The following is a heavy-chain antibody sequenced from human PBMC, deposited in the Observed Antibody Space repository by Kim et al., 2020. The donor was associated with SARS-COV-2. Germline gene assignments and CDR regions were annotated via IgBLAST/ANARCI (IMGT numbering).Heavy chain of an antibody. CDR3: ARWNYGGRNYYYYYYGMDV. J-gene: IGHJ6*02. D-gene: IGHD1-7*01. Sequence: SETLSLTCTVSGGSISSGGYYWSWIRQHPGKGLEWIGYIYYSGSTYYNPSLKSRVTISVDTSKNQFSLKLSSVTAADTAVYYCARWNYGGRNYYYYYYGMDVWGQGTTVTVSS. CDR1: GGSISSGGYY. CDR2: IYYSGST. V-gene: IGHV4-31*03.